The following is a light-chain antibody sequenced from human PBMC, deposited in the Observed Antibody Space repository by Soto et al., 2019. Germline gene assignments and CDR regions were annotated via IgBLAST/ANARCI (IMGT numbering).Light chain of an antibody. CDR3: SSFTSSSTYV. V-gene: IGLV2-14*01. CDR1: SSDVGGYNY. J-gene: IGLJ1*01. Sequence: QSALTQPASVSGSPGQSIAISCTGTSSDVGGYNYVSWYQHHPGKAPKLMIYEVSNRPSGVSTRFSGSKSGNTASLTISGLQAEDEADYHCSSFTSSSTYVFGTGTKLTVL. CDR2: EVS.